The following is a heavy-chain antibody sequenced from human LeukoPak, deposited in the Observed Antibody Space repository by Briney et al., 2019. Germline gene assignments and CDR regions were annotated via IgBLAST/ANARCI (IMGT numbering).Heavy chain of an antibody. V-gene: IGHV3-48*04. CDR3: AKRSDDFSIQRFDT. CDR1: GFSFSSYS. CDR2: ISTSSSSL. Sequence: GGSLRLSCVASGFSFSSYSMNWVRQAPGKGLEWISYISTSSSSLFYADSVRGRFTISRDNAKNSLYLQMNSLRAEDTAVYYCAKRSDDFSIQRFDTWGQGTLVTVSS. D-gene: IGHD3-3*01. J-gene: IGHJ5*02.